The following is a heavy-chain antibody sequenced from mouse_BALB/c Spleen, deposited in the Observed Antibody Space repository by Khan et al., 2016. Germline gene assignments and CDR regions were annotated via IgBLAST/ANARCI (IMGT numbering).Heavy chain of an antibody. CDR3: ARSRCAYFYS. CDR1: GYIFTTYL. CDR2: INPSSGYT. Sequence: QVQLQQSAAELARPGASVKMSCKASGYIFTTYLMYWVKQRPGQGLEWIGHINPSSGYTEYNQKFKDKTTLTADKSSSTAYMQLSSLKSEDSAVYYCARSRCAYFYSWAQGTTLTVSS. V-gene: IGHV1-4*02. J-gene: IGHJ2*01. D-gene: IGHD2-14*01.